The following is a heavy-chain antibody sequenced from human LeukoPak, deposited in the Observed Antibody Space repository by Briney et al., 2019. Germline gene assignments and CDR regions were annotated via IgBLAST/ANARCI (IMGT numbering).Heavy chain of an antibody. CDR2: IAYSGST. D-gene: IGHD4/OR15-4a*01. J-gene: IGHJ6*02. Sequence: SETLSLTCTVSGGSISGFYWSWIRQPPGKGLEWIGFIAYSGSTNYNPSLKSRVTMSVDTSKNQISLKLTSVTAADTALYYCARDLGTNYRNYNCGMDVWGQGTTVTASS. V-gene: IGHV4-59*01. CDR1: GGSISGFY. CDR3: ARDLGTNYRNYNCGMDV.